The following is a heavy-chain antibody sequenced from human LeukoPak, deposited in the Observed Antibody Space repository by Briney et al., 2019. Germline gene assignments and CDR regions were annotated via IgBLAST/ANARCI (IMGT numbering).Heavy chain of an antibody. J-gene: IGHJ4*02. D-gene: IGHD2-2*01. CDR1: GFPFSDYA. Sequence: PGGSLRLSCAASGFPFSDYAMSWVRQTPGKGLEWGSVIAGGGNGADYADSVKGRFTISRDSSKNTLYLQMYSVRAEDAALYYCAKLGCTGTICYANYWGQGTLVIVSS. V-gene: IGHV3-23*01. CDR3: AKLGCTGTICYANY. CDR2: IAGGGNGA.